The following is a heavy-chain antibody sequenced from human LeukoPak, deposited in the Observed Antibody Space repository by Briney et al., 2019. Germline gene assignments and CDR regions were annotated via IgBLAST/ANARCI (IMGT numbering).Heavy chain of an antibody. CDR3: ARAPDGRQRLRKAKWFDP. CDR1: GGSFSGYY. CDR2: INHSGST. J-gene: IGHJ5*02. D-gene: IGHD5-18*01. Sequence: PSETLSLTCAVYGGSFSGYYWSWLRQPPGKGLEWLGEINHSGSTNYNPSLKSRVTISVDTSKNQFSLKVSSVTAADTAVYYCARAPDGRQRLRKAKWFDPWGQGTLVTVSS. V-gene: IGHV4-34*01.